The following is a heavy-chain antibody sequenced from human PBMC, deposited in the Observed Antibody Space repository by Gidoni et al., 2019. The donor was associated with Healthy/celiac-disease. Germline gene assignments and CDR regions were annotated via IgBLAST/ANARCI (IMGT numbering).Heavy chain of an antibody. CDR2: IWYDGSNK. D-gene: IGHD6-19*01. Sequence: QVQLVESGGGVVQPGGSLRLSCAASGFTFSGYGMPWVRQAPGKGLEWVAVIWYDGSNKYYADSVKGRFTISRDNSKNTLYLQMNSLRAEDTAVYYCARDLGPGEQWLVQGIWFDPWGQGTLVTVSS. V-gene: IGHV3-33*01. J-gene: IGHJ5*02. CDR3: ARDLGPGEQWLVQGIWFDP. CDR1: GFTFSGYG.